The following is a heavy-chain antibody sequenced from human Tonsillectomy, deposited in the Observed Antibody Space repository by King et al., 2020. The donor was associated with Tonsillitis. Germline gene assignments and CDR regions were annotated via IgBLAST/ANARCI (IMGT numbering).Heavy chain of an antibody. CDR1: GFTFSSYG. D-gene: IGHD1-14*01. CDR2: IRYDGSNK. V-gene: IGHV3-30*02. J-gene: IGHJ4*02. Sequence: VQLVESGGGVVQPGGSLRLSCAASGFTFSSYGMHWVRQAPGKGLEWVAFIRYDGSNKYYADSVKGRFTISRDNSKNTLYLQMNSLRAEDTAVYYCAKTPITSGYFDYWGQGPLFTVSS. CDR3: AKTPITSGYFDY.